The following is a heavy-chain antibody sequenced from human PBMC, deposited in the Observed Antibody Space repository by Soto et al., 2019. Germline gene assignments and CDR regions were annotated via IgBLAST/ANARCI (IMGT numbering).Heavy chain of an antibody. D-gene: IGHD3-10*01. V-gene: IGHV2-5*02. J-gene: IGHJ4*02. CDR1: GFSLSTSGVG. CDR3: AHIELLGSLVDY. CDR2: IYWDDDK. Sequence: SGPTLVKPTQPLTLTCTFSGFSLSTSGVGVGWIRQPPGKALEWLALIYWDDDKRYSPSLKSRLTITKDTSKNQVVLTMTNMDPVDTATYYCAHIELLGSLVDYWGQGTLVTVSS.